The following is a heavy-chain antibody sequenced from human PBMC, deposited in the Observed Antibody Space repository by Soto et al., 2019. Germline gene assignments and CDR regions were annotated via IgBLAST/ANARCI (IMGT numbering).Heavy chain of an antibody. CDR1: GYTFTSYG. CDR3: AGDPEIFDY. J-gene: IGHJ4*02. CDR2: ISAYNGNT. V-gene: IGHV1-18*01. Sequence: QVKLVQSGAEGKKPGASVKVSCKASGYTFTSYGISWVRQAPGQGLEWMGWISAYNGNTKYARKLQGRVTMTTRTSTSTAYMELRSLRSDDTAVYYGAGDPEIFDYWGQGTLVTVSS.